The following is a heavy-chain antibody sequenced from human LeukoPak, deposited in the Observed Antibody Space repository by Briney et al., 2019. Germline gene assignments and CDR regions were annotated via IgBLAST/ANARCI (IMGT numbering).Heavy chain of an antibody. Sequence: GGSLRLSCAASGFTFSNAWMSWVRQAPGKGLEWVGRIKSKTDGGTTDYAAPVKGRFTISRDDSKNPLYLQMNSLKTEDTAVYYCTTTERVYYYGSGSYYNNTYYFDYWGQGTLVTVSS. D-gene: IGHD3-10*01. J-gene: IGHJ4*02. CDR1: GFTFSNAW. V-gene: IGHV3-15*01. CDR2: IKSKTDGGTT. CDR3: TTTERVYYYGSGSYYNNTYYFDY.